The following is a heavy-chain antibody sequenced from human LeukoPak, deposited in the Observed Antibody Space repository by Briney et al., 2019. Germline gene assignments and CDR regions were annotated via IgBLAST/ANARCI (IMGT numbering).Heavy chain of an antibody. CDR1: GFTFDDYG. V-gene: IGHV3-20*04. CDR2: INWNGGST. CDR3: ARDHYYGGNSGGLRY. J-gene: IGHJ4*02. Sequence: PGGSQRLSCAASGFTFDDYGMSWVRQAPGKGLEWVSGINWNGGSTGYADSVKGRFTISRDNAKNSLYLQMNSLRAEDTALYYCARDHYYGGNSGGLRYWGQGTLVTVSS. D-gene: IGHD4-23*01.